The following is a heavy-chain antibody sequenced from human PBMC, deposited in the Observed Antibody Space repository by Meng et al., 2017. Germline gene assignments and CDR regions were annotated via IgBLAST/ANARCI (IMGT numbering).Heavy chain of an antibody. CDR2: ISYDGSNK. Sequence: VLVVESGGGLVNPGGSLRLSCAASGFTFSSYAMHWVRQAPGKGLEWVAVISYDGSNKYYADSVKGRFTISRDNSKNTLYLQMNSLRAEDTAVYYCASPKLSPPDTAMVPFDYWGQGTLVTVSS. CDR1: GFTFSSYA. CDR3: ASPKLSPPDTAMVPFDY. D-gene: IGHD5-18*01. J-gene: IGHJ4*02. V-gene: IGHV3-30*01.